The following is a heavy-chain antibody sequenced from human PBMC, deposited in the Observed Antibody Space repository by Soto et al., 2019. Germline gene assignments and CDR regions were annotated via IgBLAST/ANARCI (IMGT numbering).Heavy chain of an antibody. D-gene: IGHD2-8*01. CDR3: AREPHCTNGLCYSAAFDI. CDR2: INGDGSST. CDR1: GFTFSNSW. V-gene: IGHV3-74*01. Sequence: EVQLVESGGGLVQPGGSLRVSCAASGFTFSNSWMHWVRQAPGKGLVWVSRINGDGSSTTYADSVKGRFTISRDNAKNTLYLQMNSLIAEDTAVYFCAREPHCTNGLCYSAAFDIWVQGTMVTVSS. J-gene: IGHJ3*02.